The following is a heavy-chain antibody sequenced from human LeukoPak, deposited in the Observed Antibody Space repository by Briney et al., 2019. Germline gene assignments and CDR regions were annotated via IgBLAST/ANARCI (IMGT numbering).Heavy chain of an antibody. CDR3: AKGHYYDSSGYYYRPELFDY. CDR2: ISGSGGST. J-gene: IGHJ4*02. D-gene: IGHD3-22*01. CDR1: GFTFSSYA. V-gene: IGHV3-23*01. Sequence: GGSLRLSCAASGFTFSSYAMSWVRQAPGKGLEWVSAISGSGGSTYYADSVKGRFTISRDNSKNTLYLQMNSLRAGDTAVYYCAKGHYYDSSGYYYRPELFDYWGQGTLVTVSS.